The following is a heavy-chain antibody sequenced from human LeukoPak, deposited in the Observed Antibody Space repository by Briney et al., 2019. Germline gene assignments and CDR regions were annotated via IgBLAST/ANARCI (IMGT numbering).Heavy chain of an antibody. D-gene: IGHD2-15*01. Sequence: SETLSLTCTVSGGSISSGGNYWSWIRQHPGKGLEWIGYIYYSGSTYYNPSLKSRVTISVDTSKNQFSLKLSSVIAADTAVYYCARESNFGNCSDGSCYSLWGQGTLVTVSS. CDR2: IYYSGST. CDR3: ARESNFGNCSDGSCYSL. CDR1: GGSISSGGNY. V-gene: IGHV4-31*03. J-gene: IGHJ4*02.